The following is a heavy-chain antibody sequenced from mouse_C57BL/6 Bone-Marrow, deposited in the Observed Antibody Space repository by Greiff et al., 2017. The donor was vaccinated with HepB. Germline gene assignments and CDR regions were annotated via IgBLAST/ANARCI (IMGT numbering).Heavy chain of an antibody. J-gene: IGHJ1*03. CDR1: GIDFSRYW. Sequence: EVQLQQSGGGLVQPGGSLKLSCAASGIDFSRYWMSWVRRAPGKGLEWIGEINPDSSTINYAPSLKDKFIISRDNAKNTLYLQMSKVRSEDTALYYCARPKSNYVHWYFDVWGTGTTVTVSS. CDR3: ARPKSNYVHWYFDV. D-gene: IGHD2-5*01. V-gene: IGHV4-1*01. CDR2: INPDSSTI.